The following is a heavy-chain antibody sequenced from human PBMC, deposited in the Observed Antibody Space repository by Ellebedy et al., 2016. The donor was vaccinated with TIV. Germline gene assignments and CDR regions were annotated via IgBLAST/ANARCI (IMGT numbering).Heavy chain of an antibody. CDR2: ISSSGDST. J-gene: IGHJ4*02. V-gene: IGHV3-23*01. CDR1: GFTFSRFH. Sequence: PGGSLRLSCAASGFTFSRFHMNWVRQAPGKGLEWVSGISSSGDSTYYADSVKGRFTISRDNSKNTLYLQLNSLRADDTAMYYCAKLEKNDYHFFWWGQGVLVTVSS. D-gene: IGHD3/OR15-3a*01. CDR3: AKLEKNDYHFFW.